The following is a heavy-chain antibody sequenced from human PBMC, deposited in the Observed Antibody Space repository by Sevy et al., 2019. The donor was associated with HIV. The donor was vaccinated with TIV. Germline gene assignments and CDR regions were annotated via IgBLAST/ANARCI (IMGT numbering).Heavy chain of an antibody. D-gene: IGHD2-8*01. CDR3: AREGCTKPHDY. J-gene: IGHJ4*02. Sequence: GGSLRLSCAASGFTFSKCSMSWVRQPPGKGLEWVSILSFGCGEINYEDSVKGRFTISRDNSKSSVYLQMNNLRPEDTAVYYCAREGCTKPHDYWGQGTLVTVSS. V-gene: IGHV3-23*01. CDR1: GFTFSKCS. CDR2: LSFGCGEI.